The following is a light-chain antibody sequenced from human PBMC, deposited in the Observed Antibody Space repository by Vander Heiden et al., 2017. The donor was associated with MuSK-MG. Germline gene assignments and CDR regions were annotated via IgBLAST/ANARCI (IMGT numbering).Light chain of an antibody. J-gene: IGLJ2*01. CDR3: AAWDDSLGAV. V-gene: IGLV1-47*03. CDR2: RNN. Sequence: QSVLIQPPSASGTPGQRVTISCSGSSSNIGSNYVCWYQQLPGTAPKLLIFRNNQRPSGVSDRFSGSKSGTSVSLVISGVWSEDEADYYCAAWDDSLGAVFGGGTKLTVL. CDR1: SSNIGSNY.